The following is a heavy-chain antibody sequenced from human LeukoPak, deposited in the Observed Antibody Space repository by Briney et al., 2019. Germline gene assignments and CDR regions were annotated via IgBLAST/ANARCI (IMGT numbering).Heavy chain of an antibody. V-gene: IGHV3-48*03. CDR3: ARDKYYGSGTFDH. D-gene: IGHD3-10*01. Sequence: QAGGSLRLSCAASGFTFSSYEMNWVRQAPGKGLEWVSYNSGSGGTIHYADSVKGRFTISRDNTKNSLFLQMNSLRAEDMAIYYCARDKYYGSGTFDHWGQGTLVPVSS. CDR2: NSGSGGTI. J-gene: IGHJ4*02. CDR1: GFTFSSYE.